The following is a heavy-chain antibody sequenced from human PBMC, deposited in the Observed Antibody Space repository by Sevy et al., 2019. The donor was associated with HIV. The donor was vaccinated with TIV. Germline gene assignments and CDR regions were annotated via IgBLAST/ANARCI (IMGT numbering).Heavy chain of an antibody. J-gene: IGHJ6*02. D-gene: IGHD2-2*01. Sequence: GGSLRLSCAASGFTFSRYWMSWVRQAPGKGLEWVANIKVDGSEKYYVDSVKGRFTISRDNAKNSLYLHMNSLRAEDSAVYYCARDCSSTRCLWGMDVWGQGTTVTVSS. V-gene: IGHV3-7*03. CDR3: ARDCSSTRCLWGMDV. CDR2: IKVDGSEK. CDR1: GFTFSRYW.